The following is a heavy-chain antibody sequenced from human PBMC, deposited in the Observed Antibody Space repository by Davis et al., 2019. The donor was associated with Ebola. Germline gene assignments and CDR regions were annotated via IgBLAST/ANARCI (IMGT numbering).Heavy chain of an antibody. J-gene: IGHJ4*02. D-gene: IGHD6-19*01. CDR2: IRSKAYGGTT. CDR3: TRERGLVSGWYGDY. Sequence: PGGSLRLSCTASGFTFGDYAMSWVRQAPGKGLEWVGFIRSKAYGGTTEYAASVKGRFTISRDDSKSIAYLQMNSLKTEDTAVYYCTRERGLVSGWYGDYWGQGTLVTVSS. CDR1: GFTFGDYA. V-gene: IGHV3-49*04.